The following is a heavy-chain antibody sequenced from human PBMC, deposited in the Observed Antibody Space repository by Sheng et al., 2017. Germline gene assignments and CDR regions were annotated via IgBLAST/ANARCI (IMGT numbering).Heavy chain of an antibody. J-gene: IGHJ4*02. Sequence: QVQLQQWGAGLLKPSETLSLTCAVYGGSFSGYYWSWIRQPPGKGLEWIGEINHSGSTNYNPSLKSRVTISVDTSKNQFSLKLSSVTAADTAVYYCARGRDIVVVVAATPFCDYWGQGTLVTVSS. CDR3: ARGRDIVVVVAATPFCDY. D-gene: IGHD2-15*01. V-gene: IGHV4-34*01. CDR1: GGSFSGYY. CDR2: INHSGST.